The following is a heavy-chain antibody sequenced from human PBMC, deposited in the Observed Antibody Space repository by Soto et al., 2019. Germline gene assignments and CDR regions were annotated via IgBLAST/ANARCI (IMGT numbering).Heavy chain of an antibody. CDR3: ASHADPDLIDYGDPTRGQFYYYYMDV. CDR1: GGSISSYY. CDR2: IYYSGST. D-gene: IGHD4-17*01. Sequence: SETLSLTCTVSGGSISSYYWSWIRQPPGKGLEWIGYIYYSGSTNYNPSLKSRVTISVDTSKNQFSLKLSSVTAADTAVYYCASHADPDLIDYGDPTRGQFYYYYMDVWGKGTTVTVSS. V-gene: IGHV4-59*01. J-gene: IGHJ6*03.